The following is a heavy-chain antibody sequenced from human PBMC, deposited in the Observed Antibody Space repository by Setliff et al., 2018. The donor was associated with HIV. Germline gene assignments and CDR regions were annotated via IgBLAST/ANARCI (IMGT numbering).Heavy chain of an antibody. CDR3: ARETDVSTSWFGGYYFDF. J-gene: IGHJ4*02. D-gene: IGHD3-3*01. CDR2: INESGRI. Sequence: KTSETLSLTCAVYGGSFSGHYWNWVRQPPGKGLEWIGEINESGRINYNPSLKSRLIIPVDTSKKQFSLNLISMTAADTAVYFCARETDVSTSWFGGYYFDFWGQGTVVTVSS. V-gene: IGHV4-34*01. CDR1: GGSFSGHY.